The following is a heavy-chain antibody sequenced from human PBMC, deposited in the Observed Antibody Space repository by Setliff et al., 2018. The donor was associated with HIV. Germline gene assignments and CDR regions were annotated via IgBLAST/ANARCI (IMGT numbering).Heavy chain of an antibody. CDR3: ARDSITGTTPAFDY. V-gene: IGHV4-38-2*02. CDR2: IYHSGST. CDR1: GYSISSGYY. J-gene: IGHJ4*02. Sequence: ASETLSLTGTVSGYSISSGYYWGWIRQPPGKGLEWIGSIYHSGSTYYNPSLKSRVTIVVDTSKKQFSLKLSSVTAADTAVYYCARDSITGTTPAFDYWGQGTLVTSPQ. D-gene: IGHD1-20*01.